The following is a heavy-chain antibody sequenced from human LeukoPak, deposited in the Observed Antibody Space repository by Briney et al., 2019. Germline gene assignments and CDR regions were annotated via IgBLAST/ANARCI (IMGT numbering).Heavy chain of an antibody. CDR1: GYTFTGYY. CDR3: ARDSPADIVVVISYDAFDI. Sequence: GASVKVSCKASGYTFTGYYMHWVRQAPGQGLEWMGWINPNSGGTNYAQKLQGRVTMTTDTSTSTAYMELRSLRSDDTAVYYCARDSPADIVVVISYDAFDIWGQGTMVTVPS. D-gene: IGHD3-22*01. V-gene: IGHV1-2*02. J-gene: IGHJ3*02. CDR2: INPNSGGT.